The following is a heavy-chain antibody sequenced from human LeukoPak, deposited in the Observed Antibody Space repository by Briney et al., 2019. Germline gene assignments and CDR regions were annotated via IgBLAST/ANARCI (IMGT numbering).Heavy chain of an antibody. Sequence: SGTLSLTCGVSGGSINSYYWSWIRQPPGKGLEWIGYIYYSGSTNYNPSLKSRVTISVDTPKNQFSLKMSSVTAADTAVYYCARARDGHINNWFDPWGQGTLVTVSS. CDR2: IYYSGST. D-gene: IGHD5-24*01. J-gene: IGHJ5*02. CDR1: GGSINSYY. V-gene: IGHV4-59*01. CDR3: ARARDGHINNWFDP.